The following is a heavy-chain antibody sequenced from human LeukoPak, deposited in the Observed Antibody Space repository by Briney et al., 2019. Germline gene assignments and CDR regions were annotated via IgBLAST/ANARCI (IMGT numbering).Heavy chain of an antibody. CDR1: GFTVSSNY. CDR2: IFSGGRT. CDR3: ARAGYSSSQGPYHFDY. Sequence: GGSLRLSCAASGFTVSSNYMNWVRQAPGKGLEWVSVIFSGGRTYYADSVKGRFTISRDNSQNTLYLQMNSLRAEDTAVYYCARAGYSSSQGPYHFDYWGQGILVTVSS. D-gene: IGHD6-6*01. V-gene: IGHV3-53*01. J-gene: IGHJ4*02.